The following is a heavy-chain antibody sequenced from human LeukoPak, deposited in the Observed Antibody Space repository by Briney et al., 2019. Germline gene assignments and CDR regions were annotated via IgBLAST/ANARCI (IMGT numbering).Heavy chain of an antibody. J-gene: IGHJ6*02. D-gene: IGHD3-3*01. Sequence: SETRSLTCTVSGGSISSSSYYWGWIRQPPGKGLEWIGSIYYSGSTYYNPSLKSRVTISVDTSKNQFSLKLSSVTAADTAVYYCARQTTQYYDFWSGYYGSYGMDVWGQGTTVTVSS. V-gene: IGHV4-39*01. CDR2: IYYSGST. CDR1: GGSISSSSYY. CDR3: ARQTTQYYDFWSGYYGSYGMDV.